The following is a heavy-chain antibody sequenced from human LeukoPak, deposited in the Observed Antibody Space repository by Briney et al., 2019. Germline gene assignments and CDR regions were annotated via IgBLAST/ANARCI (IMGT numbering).Heavy chain of an antibody. J-gene: IGHJ4*02. CDR2: IGGSGGFIT. Sequence: GGSLRLSRAASGFTFSSHGMNWVRQAPGKGLEWVSGIGGSGGFITYYADSVKGRFTVSRDNSKNTLYLQMNSLRADDTAIYYCARDLGWLHYADWGQGTLVTVSS. CDR3: ARDLGWLHYAD. D-gene: IGHD5-12*01. V-gene: IGHV3-23*01. CDR1: GFTFSSHG.